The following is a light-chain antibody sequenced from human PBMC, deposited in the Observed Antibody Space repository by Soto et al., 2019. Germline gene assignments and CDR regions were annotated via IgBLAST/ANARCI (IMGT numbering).Light chain of an antibody. CDR2: GAS. CDR3: HQYNNWPQT. CDR1: QSIANN. V-gene: IGKV3D-15*01. J-gene: IGKJ1*01. Sequence: IVMTQSPATLSVSPGETAILSCRASQSIANNLAWYQQRPGQVPRRLVSGASTRATGIPARFSGSRSGTEFTLTITSLQSEDFAVYYCHQYNNWPQTFGQGTKVEIK.